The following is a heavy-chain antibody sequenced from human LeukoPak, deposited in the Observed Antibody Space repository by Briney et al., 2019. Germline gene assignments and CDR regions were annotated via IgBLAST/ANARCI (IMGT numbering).Heavy chain of an antibody. CDR2: IYYSGST. J-gene: IGHJ1*01. D-gene: IGHD6-19*01. Sequence: SETLSLTCTVSGGSISSYYWSWIRQPPGKGLEWIGYIYYSGSTNYNPSLKSRVTISVDTSKNQFSLKLSSVTAADTAVYYRARHEGYSSGWNFWGQGTLVTVSS. V-gene: IGHV4-59*08. CDR3: ARHEGYSSGWNF. CDR1: GGSISSYY.